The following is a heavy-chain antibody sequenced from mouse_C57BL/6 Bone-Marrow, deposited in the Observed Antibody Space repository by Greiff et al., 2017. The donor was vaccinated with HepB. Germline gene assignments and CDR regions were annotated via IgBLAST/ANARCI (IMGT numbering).Heavy chain of an antibody. V-gene: IGHV1-82*01. CDR3: ARDLLWLRYWYFDV. D-gene: IGHD2-2*01. CDR1: GYAFSSSW. CDR2: IYPGDGDT. Sequence: VQLQQSGPELVKPGASVKISCKASGYAFSSSWMNWVKQRPGKGLEWIGRIYPGDGDTNYNGKFKGKATLTADKSSSTAYMQLSSLTSEDSAVYFCARDLLWLRYWYFDVWGTGTTVTVSS. J-gene: IGHJ1*03.